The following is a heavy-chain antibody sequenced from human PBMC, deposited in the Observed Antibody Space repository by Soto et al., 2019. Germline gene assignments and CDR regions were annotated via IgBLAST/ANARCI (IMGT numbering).Heavy chain of an antibody. CDR1: AASFSKYY. Sequence: PSETLSLTCTVSAASFSKYYWTWIRQPPGKGPEWIGYIYFNGNTKYNPSLEGRLTISIDTSKKEFSLKLTSVTAADAAVYYCASVTFGGIVLAHWGQGTLVTVSS. CDR3: ASVTFGGIVLAH. D-gene: IGHD3-16*01. J-gene: IGHJ4*02. V-gene: IGHV4-59*01. CDR2: IYFNGNT.